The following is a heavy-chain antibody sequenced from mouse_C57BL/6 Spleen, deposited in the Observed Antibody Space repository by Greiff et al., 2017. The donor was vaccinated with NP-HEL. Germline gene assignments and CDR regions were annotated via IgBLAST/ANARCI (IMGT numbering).Heavy chain of an antibody. Sequence: EVQLQESGPELVKPGASVKMSCKASGYTFTDYNMHWVKQSHGKSLEWIGYINPNNGGTSYNQKFKGKATLTVNKSSSTAYMELRSLTSEDSAVYYCARSHTLSPWFAYWGQGTLVTVSA. CDR1: GYTFTDYN. J-gene: IGHJ3*01. V-gene: IGHV1-22*01. CDR2: INPNNGGT. CDR3: ARSHTLSPWFAY. D-gene: IGHD3-2*02.